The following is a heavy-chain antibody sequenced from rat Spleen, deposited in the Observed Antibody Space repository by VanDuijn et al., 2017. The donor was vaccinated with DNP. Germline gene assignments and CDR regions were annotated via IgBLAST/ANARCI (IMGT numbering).Heavy chain of an antibody. V-gene: IGHV4-2*01. J-gene: IGHJ3*01. CDR1: GFNFNDYW. Sequence: EVKLVESGSGLVQPGRSLKLSCVASGFNFNDYWMGWVRQAPGKGLEWIGEINEDSSIINYTPSLKDKFTISRDNAQNTLYLQMNKLGSEDTAIYYCATRGDGYDNWFAYWGQGTLVTVSS. CDR3: ATRGDGYDNWFAY. D-gene: IGHD1-4*01. CDR2: INEDSSII.